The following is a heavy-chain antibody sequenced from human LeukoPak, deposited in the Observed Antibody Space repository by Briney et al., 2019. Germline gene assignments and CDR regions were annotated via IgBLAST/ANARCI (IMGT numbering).Heavy chain of an antibody. CDR1: GYTFAGYY. CDR3: ARDAPFIAGATGFDY. CDR2: INPNSGGT. Sequence: ASVKVSCKASGYTFAGYYMHWVRQAPGQGLEWMGWINPNSGGTNYAQKFQGRVTMTRDTSISTAYMELSRLRSDDTAVYYCARDAPFIAGATGFDYWGQGTLVTVSS. D-gene: IGHD1-26*01. J-gene: IGHJ4*02. V-gene: IGHV1-2*02.